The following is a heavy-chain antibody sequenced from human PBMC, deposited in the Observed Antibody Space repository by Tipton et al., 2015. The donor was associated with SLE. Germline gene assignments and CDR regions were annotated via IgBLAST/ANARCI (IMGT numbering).Heavy chain of an antibody. CDR3: ARGLSEYSSSFPFDY. D-gene: IGHD6-6*01. V-gene: IGHV4-34*01. Sequence: LRLSCAVYGGSFSGYYWSWIRQPPGKGLEWIGEINHSGSTNYNPSLKSRVTISVDTSKNQFSLKLSSVTAADTAVYYCARGLSEYSSSFPFDYWGQGTLVTVSS. J-gene: IGHJ4*02. CDR2: INHSGST. CDR1: GGSFSGYY.